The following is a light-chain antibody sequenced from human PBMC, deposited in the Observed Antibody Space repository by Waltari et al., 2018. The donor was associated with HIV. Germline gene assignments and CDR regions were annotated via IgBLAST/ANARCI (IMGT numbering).Light chain of an antibody. J-gene: IGKJ4*01. Sequence: DIKMTPPSSSLSASVGDIIIITCQARQDIGYFLNWYQQRAGKAPKLLIYDASKLGRGVPSRCSGGGSGTHFTFTINRLQPEDFATYFCQRYDKIPPTFGGGTEVEVK. CDR2: DAS. V-gene: IGKV1-33*01. CDR1: QDIGYF. CDR3: QRYDKIPPT.